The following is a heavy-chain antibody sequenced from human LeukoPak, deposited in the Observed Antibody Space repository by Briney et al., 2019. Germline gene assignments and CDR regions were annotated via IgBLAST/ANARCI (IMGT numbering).Heavy chain of an antibody. D-gene: IGHD6-6*01. CDR1: GFIFNKYA. V-gene: IGHV3-30*10. Sequence: GGSLRLSCAASGFIFNKYALHWVRQAPGKGLEWVALVSADGREKFYMESVKGRFTISRDNSRNTVFLEMSSLRGDDTAVYYCARQGSSLRYLHNYLDVWGKGTTVT. CDR3: ARQGSSLRYLHNYLDV. CDR2: VSADGREK. J-gene: IGHJ6*03.